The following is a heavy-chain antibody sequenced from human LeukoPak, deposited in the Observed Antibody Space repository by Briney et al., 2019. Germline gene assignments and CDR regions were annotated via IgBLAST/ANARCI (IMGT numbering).Heavy chain of an antibody. CDR1: GFTFDDYA. D-gene: IGHD6-13*01. Sequence: GRSLRLSCAASGFTFDDYAMHWVRQAPGKGLEWVSGISWNSGSIGYADSVKGRFTISRDNAKNSLYLQMNSLRAEDTALYYRAKVKYSSSWYFGWYFDLWGRGTLVTVSS. CDR2: ISWNSGSI. J-gene: IGHJ2*01. CDR3: AKVKYSSSWYFGWYFDL. V-gene: IGHV3-9*01.